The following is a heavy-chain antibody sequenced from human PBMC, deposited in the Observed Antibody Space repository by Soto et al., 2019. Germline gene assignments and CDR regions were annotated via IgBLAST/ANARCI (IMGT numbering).Heavy chain of an antibody. J-gene: IGHJ4*02. CDR3: AAGTGRTDFDY. CDR2: IKSKSDGGTI. CDR1: GFAFNNAW. D-gene: IGHD2-2*01. V-gene: IGHV3-15*01. Sequence: EVHLVESGGGLVKPGGSLRLSCAASGFAFNNAWMNWVRQAPGKGLEWVGRIKSKSDGGTIDYTAPVKDRFIMSRDDSKNTVYLQMNSLKPEDTAVYYCAAGTGRTDFDYWGQGTLVTVSS.